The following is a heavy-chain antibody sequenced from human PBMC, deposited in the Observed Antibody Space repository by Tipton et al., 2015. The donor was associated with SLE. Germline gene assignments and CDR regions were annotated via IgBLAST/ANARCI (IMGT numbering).Heavy chain of an antibody. D-gene: IGHD6-13*01. V-gene: IGHV3-33*08. CDR1: GFSLSTYE. CDR2: LWYDGSKR. J-gene: IGHJ1*01. Sequence: SLRLSCAASGFSLSTYEMSWVRQAPGKGLEWVAVLWYDGSKRYYADSVKGRFTISKDNSKNTVYLQMNSLRAEDTAVYYCVAAGTFDIWGQGALVTVSS. CDR3: VAAGTFDI.